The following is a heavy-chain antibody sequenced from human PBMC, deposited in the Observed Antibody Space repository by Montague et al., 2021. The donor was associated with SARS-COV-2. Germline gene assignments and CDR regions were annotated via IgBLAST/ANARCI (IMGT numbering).Heavy chain of an antibody. J-gene: IGHJ5*02. CDR3: ARATRSIVVLNWFDP. D-gene: IGHD3-22*01. Sequence: TLSLTCTVSGGSISSGGYYWSWIRQHPGKGLEWIGYIYYSGSTYYNPSLKCRVTISVDTSKNQFSLKLSSVTAADTAVYYCARATRSIVVLNWFDPWGQGTLVTVSS. CDR2: IYYSGST. V-gene: IGHV4-31*03. CDR1: GGSISSGGYY.